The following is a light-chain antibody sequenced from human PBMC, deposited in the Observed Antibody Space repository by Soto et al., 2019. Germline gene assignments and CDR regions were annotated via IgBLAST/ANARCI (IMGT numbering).Light chain of an antibody. CDR3: QQYNSYSRT. CDR2: DAS. J-gene: IGKJ1*01. Sequence: DIQITQSPSTLSASVGDRVTITCRASQSISSWLAWYQQKPGKAPKLLIYDASSLESGVPSRFSGTGSGTEFTLTINGLQPDDFATYYCQQYNSYSRTFGQGTKVDI. V-gene: IGKV1-5*01. CDR1: QSISSW.